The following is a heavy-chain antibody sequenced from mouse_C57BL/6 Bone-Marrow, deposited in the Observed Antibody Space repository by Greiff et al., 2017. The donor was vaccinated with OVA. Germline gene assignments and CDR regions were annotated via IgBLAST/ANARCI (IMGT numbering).Heavy chain of an antibody. Sequence: EVQLQQSGAELVRPGASVKLSCTASGFNIKDDYMHWVKQRPEQGLEWIGWIDPENGDTEYASKFQGKATITADTASNTAYLQLSSLTSEDTAVYYCTTGSYYGNLYYAMDYWGQGTSVTVSS. D-gene: IGHD2-10*01. CDR3: TTGSYYGNLYYAMDY. J-gene: IGHJ4*01. V-gene: IGHV14-4*01. CDR2: IDPENGDT. CDR1: GFNIKDDY.